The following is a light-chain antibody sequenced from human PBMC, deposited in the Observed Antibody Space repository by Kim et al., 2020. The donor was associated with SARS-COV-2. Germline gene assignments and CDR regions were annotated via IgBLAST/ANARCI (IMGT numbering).Light chain of an antibody. Sequence: QSALTQPASVSGSPGQSVTISCTGTSSDIGGYDYVSWYQQHPAKAPKLMIYDVSNRPSGVSNRFSGSKSGNTASLTISGLQAEDEADYYCSSFTSRDTNVSGTGTKLTVL. V-gene: IGLV2-14*03. CDR3: SSFTSRDTNV. CDR2: DVS. J-gene: IGLJ1*01. CDR1: SSDIGGYDY.